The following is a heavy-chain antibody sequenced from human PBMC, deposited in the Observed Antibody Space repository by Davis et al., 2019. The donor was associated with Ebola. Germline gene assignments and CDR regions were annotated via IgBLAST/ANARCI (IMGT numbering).Heavy chain of an antibody. CDR1: GFTFSNYG. CDR3: ARDKGLVGATELFDY. CDR2: ISYDGSNK. Sequence: PGGSLRLSCAASGFTFSNYGMHWVRQAPGKGLEWVAVISYDGSNKYYADSVKGRFTISRDNSKNTLCLQMNSLRAEDTAVYYCARDKGLVGATELFDYWGQGTLVTVSS. V-gene: IGHV3-30*03. J-gene: IGHJ4*02. D-gene: IGHD1-26*01.